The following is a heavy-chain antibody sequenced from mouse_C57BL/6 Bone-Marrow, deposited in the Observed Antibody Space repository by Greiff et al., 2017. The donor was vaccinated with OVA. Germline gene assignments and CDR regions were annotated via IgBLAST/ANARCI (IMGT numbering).Heavy chain of an antibody. CDR3: ARSATTVVATRAMDD. J-gene: IGHJ4*01. CDR1: GYTFTSYW. D-gene: IGHD1-1*01. Sequence: VQLQQPGAELVKPGASVKLSCKASGYTFTSYWMQWVKQRPGQGLEWIGEIDPSDSYTNYNQKFKGKATLTVDTSSSTAYLQLSSLTSEDSAVYYCARSATTVVATRAMDDWGQGTSVTVSS. V-gene: IGHV1-50*01. CDR2: IDPSDSYT.